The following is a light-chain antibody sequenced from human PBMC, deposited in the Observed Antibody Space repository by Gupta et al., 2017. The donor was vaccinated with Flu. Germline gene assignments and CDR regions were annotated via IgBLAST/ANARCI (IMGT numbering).Light chain of an antibody. V-gene: IGKV2-30*01. CDR3: MHRIGWPWT. J-gene: IGKJ1*01. CDR2: KAS. Sequence: DAVMTQSPLSLPVTLGQPAFISCRSSESFVYSDGDSYLSWFHQRPGQSPRRLIYKASNRDSGGPDRISGSGSGTDFTLKISRVEAEDVGVYYCMHRIGWPWTFGQGTKVEI. CDR1: ESFVYSDGDSY.